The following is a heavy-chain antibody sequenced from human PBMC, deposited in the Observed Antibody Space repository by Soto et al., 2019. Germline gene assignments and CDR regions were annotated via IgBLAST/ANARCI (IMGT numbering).Heavy chain of an antibody. CDR3: ARDYDVFIGGSPGY. CDR2: ISSSSSTI. J-gene: IGHJ4*02. D-gene: IGHD2-15*01. Sequence: PGGSLRLSCAASGFTFSSYSMNWVRQAPGKGLEWVSYISSSSSTIYYADSVKGRFTISRDNAKNSLYLQMNSLRAEDTAVYYCARDYDVFIGGSPGYWGQGTLVTVSS. CDR1: GFTFSSYS. V-gene: IGHV3-48*01.